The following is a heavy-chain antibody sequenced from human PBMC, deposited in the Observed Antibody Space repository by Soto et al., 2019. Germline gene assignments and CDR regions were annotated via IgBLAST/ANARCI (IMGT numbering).Heavy chain of an antibody. D-gene: IGHD3-22*01. CDR2: IYYSGST. CDR3: ARGDDYDSSGYYYAHYYYGMDV. J-gene: IGHJ6*02. CDR1: GGSISSGDYY. Sequence: SETLSLTCTVSGGSISSGDYYWSWIRQPPGKGLEWIGYIYYSGSTYYNPSLKSRVTISVDTSKNQFSLKLSSVTAADTAVYYCARGDDYDSSGYYYAHYYYGMDVWGQGTTVTVSS. V-gene: IGHV4-30-4*01.